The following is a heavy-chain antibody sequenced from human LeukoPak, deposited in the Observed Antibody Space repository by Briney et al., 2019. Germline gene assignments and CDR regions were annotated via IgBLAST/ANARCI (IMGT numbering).Heavy chain of an antibody. V-gene: IGHV3-33*01. Sequence: GGPLRLSCAASGFTFSSNGMHWVRQAPGKGLEWVAVIWVDGSKKYYADSVKGRFTISRDNSKNTLYMQMDSLRADDTAVYYCARMSGSHLDYWGQGTLVTVSS. CDR1: GFTFSSNG. D-gene: IGHD1-26*01. J-gene: IGHJ4*02. CDR3: ARMSGSHLDY. CDR2: IWVDGSKK.